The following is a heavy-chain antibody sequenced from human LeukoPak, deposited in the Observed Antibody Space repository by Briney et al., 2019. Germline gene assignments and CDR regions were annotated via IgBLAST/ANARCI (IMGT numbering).Heavy chain of an antibody. CDR1: GFTFSSYV. CDR3: AKSFIAAIYGMDV. J-gene: IGHJ6*02. CDR2: ISGSGGST. Sequence: GGCLRLSCAGSGFTFSSYVMSWVRQAPGKGLEWVSAISGSGGSTYYADSVKGRFTISRDNSKNTLYLQMNSLRAEDTAVYYCAKSFIAAIYGMDVWGQGTTVTVSS. V-gene: IGHV3-23*01. D-gene: IGHD6-13*01.